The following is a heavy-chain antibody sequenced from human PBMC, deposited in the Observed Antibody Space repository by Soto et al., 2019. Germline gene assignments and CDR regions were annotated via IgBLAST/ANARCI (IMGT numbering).Heavy chain of an antibody. D-gene: IGHD3-3*01. Sequence: GGSLRLSCAASRFTFSSDWMSWVRQAPGKGLEWVANIKQDGSEKYYVDSVKGRFTISRDNAKNSLYLQMNSLRAEDTAVYYCARDLSFWSGYSAFDIWGQGTMVTVSS. CDR3: ARDLSFWSGYSAFDI. CDR2: IKQDGSEK. CDR1: RFTFSSDW. V-gene: IGHV3-7*01. J-gene: IGHJ3*02.